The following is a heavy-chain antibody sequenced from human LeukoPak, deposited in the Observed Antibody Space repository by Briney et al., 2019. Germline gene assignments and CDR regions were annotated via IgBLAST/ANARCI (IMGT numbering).Heavy chain of an antibody. D-gene: IGHD2-2*01. V-gene: IGHV3-74*01. J-gene: IGHJ6*02. CDR2: INSVGSYT. CDR1: GFTISSYW. CDR3: ARGYCSNTSCNYYYAMDV. Sequence: GGSLRLSCAVSGFTISSYWMHWVRHAPGKGLVWVSRINSVGSYTNYADSVKGRFTISRDNGKNTLYLQMNSLRAEDTAVYYCARGYCSNTSCNYYYAMDVWGQGTTVTVSS.